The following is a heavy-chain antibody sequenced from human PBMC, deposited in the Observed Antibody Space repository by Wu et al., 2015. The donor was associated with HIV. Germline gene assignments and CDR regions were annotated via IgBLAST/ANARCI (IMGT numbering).Heavy chain of an antibody. J-gene: IGHJ4*02. CDR3: ARLCSLGPEAGYSSPYYFDY. Sequence: QVQLQQWGAGLLKPSETLSLTCAVYGGSFSGYYWSWIRQPPGKGLEWIGEINHSGSTNHNPSLKSRVTISVDTSKNQFSLKLSSVTAADTAVYYCARLCSLGPEAGYSSPYYFDYWGQGTLVTVSS. V-gene: IGHV4-34*01. CDR1: GGSFSGYY. D-gene: IGHD6-19*01. CDR2: INHSGST.